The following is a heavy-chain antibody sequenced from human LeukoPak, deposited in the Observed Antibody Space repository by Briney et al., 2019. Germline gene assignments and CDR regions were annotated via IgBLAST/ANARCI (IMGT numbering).Heavy chain of an antibody. CDR2: IYPGDSDT. CDR1: GYSFTSYW. D-gene: IGHD2-2*01. CDR3: ARHRFDLSSRAAFRNCSSTSCSYYYYYYGMDV. V-gene: IGHV5-51*01. Sequence: GESLKISCKGSGYSFTSYWIGWVRQMPGKCLEWMGIIYPGDSDTRYSPSSQGQVTIPADKSISTAYLQWSSLKASDTAMYYCARHRFDLSSRAAFRNCSSTSCSYYYYYYGMDVWGQGTTVTVSS. J-gene: IGHJ6*02.